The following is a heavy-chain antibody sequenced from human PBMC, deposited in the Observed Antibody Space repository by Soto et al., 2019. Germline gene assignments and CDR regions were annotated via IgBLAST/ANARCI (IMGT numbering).Heavy chain of an antibody. D-gene: IGHD3-10*01. CDR3: ARSYDGRDGYTSAFDI. J-gene: IGHJ3*02. CDR1: GGSISSGGYS. Sequence: SETLSLTCAVSGGSISSGGYSWSWIRQPPGKGLEWIGYIYHSGSTNYNPSLKSRVTISVDTSKNQFSLKLSSVTAADTAVYYCARSYDGRDGYTSAFDIWGQGTTVTVSS. CDR2: IYHSGST. V-gene: IGHV4-30-2*01.